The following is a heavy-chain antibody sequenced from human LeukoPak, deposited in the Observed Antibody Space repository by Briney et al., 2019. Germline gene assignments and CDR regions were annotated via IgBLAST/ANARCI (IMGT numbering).Heavy chain of an antibody. CDR3: ARAVAGPHYYYGMDV. V-gene: IGHV4-59*01. J-gene: IGHJ6*02. CDR1: GGSISSYY. Sequence: PSETLSLTCTVSGGSISSYYWSWIRQPPGKGLEWIGYIYYSGSTNYNPSLKSRVTISVDTSKNQFSLKLSSVTAADTAVYYCARAVAGPHYYYGMDVWGQGTTVTVSS. CDR2: IYYSGST. D-gene: IGHD6-19*01.